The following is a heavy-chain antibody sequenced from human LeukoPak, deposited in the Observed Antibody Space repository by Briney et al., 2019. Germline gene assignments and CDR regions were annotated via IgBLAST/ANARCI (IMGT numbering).Heavy chain of an antibody. Sequence: GGSLRLSCAASGFTFSSYAMSWVRQAPGKGLEWVSAISGSGGSTYYADSVKGRFTISRDNSKNTLYLQMNSLRAEDTAVYYCAKGFRGYSYGITDYWGQGTLVTVSS. CDR1: GFTFSSYA. CDR3: AKGFRGYSYGITDY. V-gene: IGHV3-23*01. J-gene: IGHJ4*02. CDR2: ISGSGGST. D-gene: IGHD5-18*01.